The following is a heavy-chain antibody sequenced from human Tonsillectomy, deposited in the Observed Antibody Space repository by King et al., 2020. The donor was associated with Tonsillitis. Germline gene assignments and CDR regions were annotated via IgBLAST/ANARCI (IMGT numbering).Heavy chain of an antibody. Sequence: VQLVESGAEVKKPGASVKVSCKASGYIFTGYYMHGVRQAPGQGLEGMGWIDPNTGGTNYAQKFQARVTMTRDTSITTVYMELSRLRSDDTAMYYCARGGCSSSACYRGYGMDVWGQGTTVTVSS. CDR1: GYIFTGYY. D-gene: IGHD2-2*01. J-gene: IGHJ6*02. CDR2: IDPNTGGT. V-gene: IGHV1-2*02. CDR3: ARGGCSSSACYRGYGMDV.